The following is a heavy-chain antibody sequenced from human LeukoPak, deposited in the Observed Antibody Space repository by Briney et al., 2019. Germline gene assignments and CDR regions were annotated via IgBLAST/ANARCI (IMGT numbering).Heavy chain of an antibody. CDR3: ARAQEDSSGYYHYYYYMDV. D-gene: IGHD3-22*01. J-gene: IGHJ6*03. CDR2: IYYSGST. Sequence: TSETLSLTCTVSGGSISSYYWSWIRQPPGKGLEWIGYIYYSGSTNYNPSLKSRVTKSVDTSKNQFSLKLSSVTAADTAVYYCARAQEDSSGYYHYYYYMDVWGKGTTVTVSS. CDR1: GGSISSYY. V-gene: IGHV4-59*01.